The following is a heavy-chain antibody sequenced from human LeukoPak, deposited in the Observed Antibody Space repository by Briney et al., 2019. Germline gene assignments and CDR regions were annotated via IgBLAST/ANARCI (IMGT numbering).Heavy chain of an antibody. CDR1: RFTFSSYS. CDR2: ISSSSGTI. Sequence: GGSLRLSCAASRFTFSSYSMNWVRQAPGKGLEWVSYISSSSGTIYYADSVKGRFTISRDNAKNSLYLQMNSLRAEDTAVYYCARALPSSWYFFDYWGQGTLVTVSS. CDR3: ARALPSSWYFFDY. D-gene: IGHD6-13*01. V-gene: IGHV3-48*04. J-gene: IGHJ4*02.